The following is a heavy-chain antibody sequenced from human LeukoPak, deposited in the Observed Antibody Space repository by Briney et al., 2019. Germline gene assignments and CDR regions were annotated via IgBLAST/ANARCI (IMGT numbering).Heavy chain of an antibody. V-gene: IGHV4-59*01. CDR1: GSSISSYY. Sequence: SETLSLTCTVSGSSISSYYWSWIRQPPGKGLEWIGYIYYSGSTNYNPSLKSRVTISVDTSKNQFSLKLSSVTAADTAVYYCARGVTTAPIDYWGQGTLVTVSS. J-gene: IGHJ4*02. D-gene: IGHD4-17*01. CDR2: IYYSGST. CDR3: ARGVTTAPIDY.